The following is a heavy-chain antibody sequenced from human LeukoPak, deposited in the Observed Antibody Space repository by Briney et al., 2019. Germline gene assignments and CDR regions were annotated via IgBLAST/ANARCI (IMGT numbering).Heavy chain of an antibody. D-gene: IGHD5-24*01. J-gene: IGHJ4*02. CDR2: IYYIGST. CDR3: ARLGYNPYFDY. Sequence: PSETLSLTCTVSGGSISSYYWSWIRQPPGKGLDWIGYIYYIGSTNYNPSLKGRVTISVDTSKTQFSLRLSSVTAADTAVYFCARLGYNPYFDYWGQGTLVTVSS. V-gene: IGHV4-59*08. CDR1: GGSISSYY.